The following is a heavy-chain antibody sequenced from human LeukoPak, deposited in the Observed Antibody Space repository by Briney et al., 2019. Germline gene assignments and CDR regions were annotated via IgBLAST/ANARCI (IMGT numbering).Heavy chain of an antibody. J-gene: IGHJ5*02. D-gene: IGHD3-22*01. CDR1: GGSISSYY. CDR2: IYYSGST. CDR3: ARAHPYYYDGSGYWFDP. Sequence: SETLSLTCTVSGGSISSYYWSWIRQPPGKGLEWIGYIYYSGSTNYNPSLKSRVTISEDTSKNQFSLKLSSVTAADTAVYYCARAHPYYYDGSGYWFDPWGQGTLVTVSS. V-gene: IGHV4-59*01.